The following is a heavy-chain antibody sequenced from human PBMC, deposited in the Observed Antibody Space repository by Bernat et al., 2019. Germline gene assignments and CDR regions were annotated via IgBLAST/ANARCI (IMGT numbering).Heavy chain of an antibody. CDR1: GFTFSNAW. D-gene: IGHD1-1*01. J-gene: IGHJ6*03. V-gene: IGHV3-15*01. Sequence: EVQLVESGGGLVKPGGSLRLSCAASGFTFSNAWMSWVRQAPGKGLEWVGRIKSKTDGGTTDYAAPVKGRFTISRDDSKNTLYLQMNSLKTEDTAVYYCTTDNLEPYYYYYYMDVWGKGTTVTVSS. CDR3: TTDNLEPYYYYYYMDV. CDR2: IKSKTDGGTT.